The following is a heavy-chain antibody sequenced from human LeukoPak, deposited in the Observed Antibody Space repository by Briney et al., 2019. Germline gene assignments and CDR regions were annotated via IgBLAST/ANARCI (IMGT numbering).Heavy chain of an antibody. CDR2: INSDGSSA. Sequence: GGSLRLSCAASGFTFSSYWMHWVRQAPGKGLVWVSRINSDGSSASYADSVKGRFTISRDNAKNTLYLQMNSLRAEDTAVYYCARDGSWDGGYVSWGQGTLVTVSS. CDR1: GFTFSSYW. CDR3: ARDGSWDGGYVS. D-gene: IGHD5-12*01. J-gene: IGHJ5*02. V-gene: IGHV3-74*01.